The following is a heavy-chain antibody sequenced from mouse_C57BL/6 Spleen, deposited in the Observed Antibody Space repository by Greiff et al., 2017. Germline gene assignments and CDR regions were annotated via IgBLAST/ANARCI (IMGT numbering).Heavy chain of an antibody. J-gene: IGHJ1*03. CDR3: TTVVADWYFDV. CDR2: IRLKSDNYAT. Sequence: DVMLVESGGGLVQPGGSMKLSCVASGFTFSNYWMNWVRQSPEKGLEWVAQIRLKSDNYATHYAESVKGRFTISRDDSKSSVYLQMNNLRAEDTGIYYCTTVVADWYFDVWGTGTTVTVSS. V-gene: IGHV6-3*01. D-gene: IGHD1-1*01. CDR1: GFTFSNYW.